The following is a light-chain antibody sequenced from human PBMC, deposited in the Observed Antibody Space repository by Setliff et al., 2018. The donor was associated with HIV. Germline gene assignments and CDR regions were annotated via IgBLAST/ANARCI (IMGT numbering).Light chain of an antibody. J-gene: IGLJ1*01. CDR3: SSYTSSSTPYV. Sequence: QSVLTQPASVSGSPGQSITISCTGTSSDVGGYNYVSWYQQHPGKAPNLMIYDVSKRPSGVSNRFSGSKSGNTASLTISGLQAEDEADYYCSSYTSSSTPYVFGTGTKVTVL. CDR1: SSDVGGYNY. CDR2: DVS. V-gene: IGLV2-14*01.